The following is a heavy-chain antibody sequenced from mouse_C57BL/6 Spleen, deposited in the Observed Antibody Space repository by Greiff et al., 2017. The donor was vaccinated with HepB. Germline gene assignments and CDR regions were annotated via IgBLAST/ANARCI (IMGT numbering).Heavy chain of an antibody. CDR2: ISDGGSYT. V-gene: IGHV5-4*01. J-gene: IGHJ1*03. CDR1: GFTFSSYA. CDR3: AKERGYDYDGYFDV. D-gene: IGHD2-4*01. Sequence: DVMLVESGGGLVKPGGSLKLSCAASGFTFSSYAMSWVRQTPEKRLEWVATISDGGSYTYYPDNVKGRFTISRDNAKNNLYLQMSHLKSEDTAMYYGAKERGYDYDGYFDVWGTGTTVTVSS.